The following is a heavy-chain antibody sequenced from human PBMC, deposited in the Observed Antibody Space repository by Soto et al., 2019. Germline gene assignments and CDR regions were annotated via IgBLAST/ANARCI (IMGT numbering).Heavy chain of an antibody. J-gene: IGHJ4*02. CDR1: GFTLNDFG. D-gene: IGHD3-10*01. Sequence: QVQLVQSGAEVKKSGASVKVSCKASGFTLNDFGVSWVRQAPGQGLEWMGWISGYDGNTNFAQKYEGRVKMTIDSSTSTAYMELRNLRSDDKAMYYCAREKWFGQTPFDSWGQGTLVTVSS. V-gene: IGHV1-18*01. CDR2: ISGYDGNT. CDR3: AREKWFGQTPFDS.